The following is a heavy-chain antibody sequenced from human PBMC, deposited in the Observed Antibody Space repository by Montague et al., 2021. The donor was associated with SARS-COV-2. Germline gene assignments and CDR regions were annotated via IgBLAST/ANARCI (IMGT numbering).Heavy chain of an antibody. V-gene: IGHV4-59*01. CDR2: IYYNTGNT. J-gene: IGHJ4*02. Sequence: SETLSLTCSVSGGSISDYYWNWIRQPPGKGLEWIGYIYYNTGNTKYNPSLESRVTISLDTSKNQFSLNLRSVTAADTALYSCARGTGYDYYFDCWGLGTLVTVSS. D-gene: IGHD5-12*01. CDR3: ARGTGYDYYFDC. CDR1: GGSISDYY.